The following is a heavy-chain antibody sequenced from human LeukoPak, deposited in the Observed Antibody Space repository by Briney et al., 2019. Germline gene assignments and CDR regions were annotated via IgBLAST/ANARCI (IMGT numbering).Heavy chain of an antibody. Sequence: GGSLRLSCAASGFTFSSYWMHWVRQAPGKGLVWVSRVKNDGSNTIYADSVKGRFTISRDNTKNTLYLQMNSLRAEDTAVYYCAREAAVAGTYFDYWGQGTLVTVSS. CDR3: AREAAVAGTYFDY. CDR2: VKNDGSNT. J-gene: IGHJ4*02. CDR1: GFTFSSYW. D-gene: IGHD6-19*01. V-gene: IGHV3-74*01.